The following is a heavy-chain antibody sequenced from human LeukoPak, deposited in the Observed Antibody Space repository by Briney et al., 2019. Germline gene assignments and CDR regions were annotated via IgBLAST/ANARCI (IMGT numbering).Heavy chain of an antibody. CDR3: ARDQETDTAMVTVDY. V-gene: IGHV3-48*01. CDR2: ISSSSSTI. D-gene: IGHD5-18*01. CDR1: GFTFSSYS. Sequence: PGGSLRLSCAASGFTFSSYSMNWVRQAPGKGLEWVSYISSSSSTIYYADSVKGRFTISRDNAKNSLYLQMNSLRAEDTAVYYCARDQETDTAMVTVDYWGQGTLVTVSS. J-gene: IGHJ4*02.